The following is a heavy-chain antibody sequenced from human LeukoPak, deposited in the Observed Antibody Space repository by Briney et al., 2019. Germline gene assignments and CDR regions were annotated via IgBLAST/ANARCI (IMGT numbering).Heavy chain of an antibody. CDR1: GFTFDDYA. D-gene: IGHD6-19*01. Sequence: PGRSLRLSCAASGFTFDDYAMHWVRQAPGKGLEWVSGISWNSGSMGYADSVKGRFTISRDNAKNSLYLQMNSLRAEDTALYYCXXXXXXGIAVAGTGGYFDYWGQGTLVTVSS. CDR2: ISWNSGSM. V-gene: IGHV3-9*01. CDR3: XXXXXXGIAVAGTGGYFDY. J-gene: IGHJ4*02.